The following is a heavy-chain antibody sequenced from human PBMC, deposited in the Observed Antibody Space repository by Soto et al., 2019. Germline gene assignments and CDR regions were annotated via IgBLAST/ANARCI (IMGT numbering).Heavy chain of an antibody. CDR3: ARESGGATATLDYYYFYMDV. D-gene: IGHD5-12*01. V-gene: IGHV1-2*04. J-gene: IGHJ6*03. CDR1: GDRFTDYY. CDR2: INPNSGVT. Sequence: QVQLVQSGAEVKEPGASVTVSCRASGDRFTDYYMHWVRQAPGQGLEWMGWINPNSGVTKYAQKCQGWVTMTRDTSNRTVYMQRSRLRFDDTAIYYCARESGGATATLDYYYFYMDVWGTGTTVTVSS.